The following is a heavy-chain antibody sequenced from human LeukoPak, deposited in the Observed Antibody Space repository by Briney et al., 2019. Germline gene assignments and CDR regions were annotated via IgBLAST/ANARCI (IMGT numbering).Heavy chain of an antibody. Sequence: SSETLSLTCAVYGGSFSGYYWSWIRQPPGKGLEWIGEINHSGSTNYNPSLKSRVTISVDTSKNQFSLKLSSVTAADTAVYYCARTALGNRQMEWGQGTLVTVSS. J-gene: IGHJ4*02. D-gene: IGHD1-14*01. CDR3: ARTALGNRQME. CDR1: GGSFSGYY. V-gene: IGHV4-34*01. CDR2: INHSGST.